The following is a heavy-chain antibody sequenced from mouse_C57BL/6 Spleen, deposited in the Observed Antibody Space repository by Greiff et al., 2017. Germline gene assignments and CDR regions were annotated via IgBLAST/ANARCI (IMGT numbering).Heavy chain of an antibody. CDR1: GYAFSSSW. V-gene: IGHV1-82*01. CDR2: IYPGDGDT. CDR3: ARSGDYGGNYFYC. J-gene: IGHJ2*01. Sequence: QVQLKQSGPELVKPGASVKISCKASGYAFSSSWMNWVKQRPGKCLEGIGRIYPGDGDTNYNGKFKGKATLTADKSSSKAYMQLSSLTSEDSEVYFCARSGDYGGNYFYCWGQGTTLTVSS. D-gene: IGHD2-4*01.